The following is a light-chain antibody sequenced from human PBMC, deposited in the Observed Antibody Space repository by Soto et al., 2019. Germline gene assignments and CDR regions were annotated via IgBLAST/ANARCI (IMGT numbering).Light chain of an antibody. CDR2: HAS. J-gene: IGKJ1*01. CDR3: QQYHSYS. V-gene: IGKV1-5*01. CDR1: QSISNW. Sequence: IQLTQSPSTLPASVGDRVTLTCRASQSISNWLAWYQQKPGTAPKLLIYHASILETAVPSRFSGNGSGTEFTLTISSLQPGHFATYYCQQYHSYSFGQGSRVEIK.